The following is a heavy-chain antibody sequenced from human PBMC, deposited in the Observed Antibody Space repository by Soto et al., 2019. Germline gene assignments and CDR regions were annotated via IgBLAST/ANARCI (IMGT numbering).Heavy chain of an antibody. CDR1: GFTFSSYA. D-gene: IGHD1-26*01. CDR2: ISYDGSNK. CDR3: ASYHYGGSYRAVGYYYYGMDV. J-gene: IGHJ6*02. Sequence: GGSLRLSCAASGFTFSSYAMHWVRQAPGKGLEWVAVISYDGSNKYYADYVKGRFTISRDNSKNTLYLQMNSLRAEDTAVYYCASYHYGGSYRAVGYYYYGMDVWGQGTTVTVSS. V-gene: IGHV3-30-3*01.